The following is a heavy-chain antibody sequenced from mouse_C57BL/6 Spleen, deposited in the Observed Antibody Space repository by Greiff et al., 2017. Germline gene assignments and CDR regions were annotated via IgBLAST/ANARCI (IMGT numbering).Heavy chain of an antibody. D-gene: IGHD4-1*01. J-gene: IGHJ2*01. V-gene: IGHV1-81*01. Sequence: QVQLQQSGAELARPGASVKLSCKASGYTFTSYGISWVKQRTGQGLEWIGEIYPRSGNTYYNEKFKGKATLTADKSSSTAYMELRSLTSEDSAVYFCARLTGPLYYFDYWGQGTTLTVSS. CDR1: GYTFTSYG. CDR3: ARLTGPLYYFDY. CDR2: IYPRSGNT.